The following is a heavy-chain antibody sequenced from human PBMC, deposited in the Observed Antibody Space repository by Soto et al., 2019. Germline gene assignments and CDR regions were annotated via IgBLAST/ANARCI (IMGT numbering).Heavy chain of an antibody. Sequence: QVQLVQSGAEVKKPGSSVKVSCKASGGTFSSYTISWVRQAPGQGLEWMGRIIPILGIANYAQKFQGRVTIPADKSTSTAYMELSSLRSEDTAVYYCAREGGGTGYYFDYWGQGTLVTVSS. CDR3: AREGGGTGYYFDY. CDR1: GGTFSSYT. D-gene: IGHD3-10*01. V-gene: IGHV1-69*08. J-gene: IGHJ4*02. CDR2: IIPILGIA.